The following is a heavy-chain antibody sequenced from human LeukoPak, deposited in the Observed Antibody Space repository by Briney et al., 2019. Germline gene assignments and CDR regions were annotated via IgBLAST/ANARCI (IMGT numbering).Heavy chain of an antibody. D-gene: IGHD4-23*01. J-gene: IGHJ4*02. CDR2: IYYSGST. CDR1: GGSISSYY. V-gene: IGHV4-59*08. CDR3: ARQSTVVTEQFDY. Sequence: SETLSLTCTVSGGSISSYYWSWIRQPPGKGLEWIGYIYYSGSTNYNPSLKSRVTTSVDTSKNQFSLKLSSVTAADTAVYYCARQSTVVTEQFDYWGQGTLVTVSS.